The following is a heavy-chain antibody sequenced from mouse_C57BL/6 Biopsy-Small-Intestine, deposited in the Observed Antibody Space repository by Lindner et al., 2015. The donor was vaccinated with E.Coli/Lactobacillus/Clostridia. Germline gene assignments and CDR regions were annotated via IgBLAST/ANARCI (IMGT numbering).Heavy chain of an antibody. CDR3: AKGGGSYQKTSYYGMDV. CDR2: INPNSGGT. D-gene: IGHD1-1*01. CDR1: GYTFTGYY. J-gene: IGHJ1*01. V-gene: IGHV1-53*01. Sequence: SVKVSCKASGYTFTGYYMHWVRQAPGQGLEWMGWINPNSGGTNYAQKFQGRVTMTRDTSISTAYMELSRLRSDDTAVYYCAKGGGSYQKTSYYGMDVWGQGATVTVSS.